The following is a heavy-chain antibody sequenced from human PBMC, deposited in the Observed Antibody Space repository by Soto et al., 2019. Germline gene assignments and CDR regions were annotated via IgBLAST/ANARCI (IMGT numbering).Heavy chain of an antibody. CDR1: GGSISSYY. V-gene: IGHV4-59*12. J-gene: IGHJ3*02. Sequence: SETLSLTCTVSGGSISSYYWSWIRQPPGKGLEWIGYIYYSGSTNYNPSLKSRVTISVDTSKNQFSLKLSSVTAADTAVYYCARDMSEWGYDYVWGSYPTTDAFDIWGQGTMVTVSS. CDR2: IYYSGST. CDR3: ARDMSEWGYDYVWGSYPTTDAFDI. D-gene: IGHD3-16*02.